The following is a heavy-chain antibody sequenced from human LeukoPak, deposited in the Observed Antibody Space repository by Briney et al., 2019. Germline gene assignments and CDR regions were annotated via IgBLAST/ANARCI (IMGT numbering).Heavy chain of an antibody. Sequence: GGSLRLSCAASGFTFNTYVMSWVRQAPGKGLEWVSTISGGGGSTYYADSVKGRFTISRDNSKNTLYLQVNSLRAEDTAVYYCAKGGKWDVTPFDYWGQGTLVTVSS. CDR2: ISGGGGST. V-gene: IGHV3-23*01. CDR1: GFTFNTYV. J-gene: IGHJ4*02. CDR3: AKGGKWDVTPFDY. D-gene: IGHD1-26*01.